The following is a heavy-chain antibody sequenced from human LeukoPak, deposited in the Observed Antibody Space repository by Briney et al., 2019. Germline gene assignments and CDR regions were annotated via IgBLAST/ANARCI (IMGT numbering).Heavy chain of an antibody. Sequence: SETLSLTCTVSGVSISRGGYYWSWIRQHPGKGREWSGYIYYSGSTYYNPALQSRLTISVDTSKNQFSLKLTSVTAADTAVYYCARSPVSSPTGHYFDYWGQGTLVTVSS. V-gene: IGHV4-31*03. CDR2: IYYSGST. CDR3: ARSPVSSPTGHYFDY. J-gene: IGHJ4*02. CDR1: GVSISRGGYY. D-gene: IGHD2-2*01.